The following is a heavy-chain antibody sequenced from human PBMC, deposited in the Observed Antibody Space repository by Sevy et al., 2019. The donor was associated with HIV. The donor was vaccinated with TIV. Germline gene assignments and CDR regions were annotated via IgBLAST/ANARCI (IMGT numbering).Heavy chain of an antibody. D-gene: IGHD7-27*01. CDR3: ARDQLGSIDY. CDR2: VSSDGSEI. CDR1: GFTFSTYA. Sequence: GGSLRLSCAVSGFTFSTYAMHWVRQAPGKGLECVAIVSSDGSEINYADSVKGRFTISRDNSRNTLYLQMNSLRTEDTALYYCARDQLGSIDYWGQRTLVTDSS. J-gene: IGHJ4*02. V-gene: IGHV3-30-3*01.